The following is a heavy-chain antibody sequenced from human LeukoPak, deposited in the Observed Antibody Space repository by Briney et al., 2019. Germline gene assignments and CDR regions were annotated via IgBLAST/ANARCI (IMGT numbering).Heavy chain of an antibody. Sequence: SETLSLTYTVSGGSISSYYWSWIRQPAGKGLEWIGRIYTSGSTNYNPSLKSRVTMSVDTSKNQFSLKLSSVTAADTAVYYCARLPRSSSWNWFDPWGQGNLVTVSS. CDR3: ARLPRSSSWNWFDP. CDR2: IYTSGST. J-gene: IGHJ5*02. CDR1: GGSISSYY. D-gene: IGHD6-13*01. V-gene: IGHV4-4*07.